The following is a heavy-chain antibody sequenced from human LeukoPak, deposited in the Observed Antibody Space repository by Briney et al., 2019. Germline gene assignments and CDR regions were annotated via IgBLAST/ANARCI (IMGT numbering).Heavy chain of an antibody. D-gene: IGHD3-10*01. V-gene: IGHV3-74*01. Sequence: GGSLRLSCAASGLTFSNYYMHWVRQAPGKGPVWVSRISSDGSSTSYADSVKGRFTISRDNAKNTLYLQMNSLRAEDTAVYYCAKTLSMVRGFDYWGQGTLVTVSS. CDR3: AKTLSMVRGFDY. J-gene: IGHJ4*02. CDR2: ISSDGSST. CDR1: GLTFSNYY.